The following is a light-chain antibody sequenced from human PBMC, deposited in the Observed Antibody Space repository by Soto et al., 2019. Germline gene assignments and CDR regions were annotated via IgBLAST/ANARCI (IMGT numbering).Light chain of an antibody. CDR1: LTIGDS. J-gene: IGKJ1*01. V-gene: IGKV1-39*01. CDR3: QQTYNLPRT. Sequence: DIRMTQSPSSLSASVGDRVPITCRASLTIGDSLSWFQQKVGKPPTLLIYGASALQSGVPARFSGSGSGTDFTLTINNMQREDFATYYCQQTYNLPRTFGQGTKVDIK. CDR2: GAS.